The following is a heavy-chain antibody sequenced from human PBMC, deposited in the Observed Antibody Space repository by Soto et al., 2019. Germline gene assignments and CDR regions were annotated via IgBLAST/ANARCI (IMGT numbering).Heavy chain of an antibody. V-gene: IGHV4-4*07. D-gene: IGHD6-13*01. CDR2: IHTTDGT. CDR1: GGSISSYY. CDR3: ARALSSAAGLYFDF. Sequence: SETLSLTCTVSGGSISSYYWSWIRQPAGKGMEWIGRIHTTDGTNYNPSLKSRVTMSIDTSNNQFSLKLNSLTAADTAVYYCARALSSAAGLYFDFWGQGALVTVSS. J-gene: IGHJ4*02.